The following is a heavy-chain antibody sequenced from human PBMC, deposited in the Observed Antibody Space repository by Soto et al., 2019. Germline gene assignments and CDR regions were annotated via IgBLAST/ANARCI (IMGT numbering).Heavy chain of an antibody. J-gene: IGHJ3*02. CDR1: GXTFSTYW. CDR2: IGYDGSNK. Sequence: GSLRLSCAASGXTFSTYWIHWVRQAPGKGLEWVALIGYDGSNKYYADSVRGRFTSSRDNSKNMLYLQMNSMRSEDTAVYYCARDQGIGAFDIWGQGTMVTVSS. CDR3: ARDQGIGAFDI. V-gene: IGHV3-33*01. D-gene: IGHD2-21*01.